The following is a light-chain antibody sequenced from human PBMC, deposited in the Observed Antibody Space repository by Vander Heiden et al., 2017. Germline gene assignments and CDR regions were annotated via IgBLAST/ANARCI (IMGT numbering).Light chain of an antibody. CDR3: QQSPNSPEGGFT. Sequence: EIVLTQSPGTLSLSPGDRATLSCRASHILSSSDLVWYQQKPGQAPRLLIYGASSRATGIPDRFSGSGSGTDFTLTISRLEPEDFAVYYCQQSPNSPEGGFTFGPGTKVDIK. CDR1: HILSSSD. J-gene: IGKJ3*01. V-gene: IGKV3-20*01. CDR2: GAS.